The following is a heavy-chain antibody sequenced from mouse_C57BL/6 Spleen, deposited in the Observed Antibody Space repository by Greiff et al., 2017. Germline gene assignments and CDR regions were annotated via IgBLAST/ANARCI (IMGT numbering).Heavy chain of an antibody. D-gene: IGHD4-1*01. V-gene: IGHV5-9-1*02. J-gene: IGHJ4*01. CDR1: GFTFSSYA. Sequence: EVNLVESGEGLVKPGGSLKLSCAASGFTFSSYAMSWVRQTPEKRLEWVAYISSGGDYIYYADTVKGRFTISRDNARNTLYLQMSSLKSEDTAMYYCTRDGLGLYAMDYWGQGTSVTVSS. CDR2: ISSGGDYI. CDR3: TRDGLGLYAMDY.